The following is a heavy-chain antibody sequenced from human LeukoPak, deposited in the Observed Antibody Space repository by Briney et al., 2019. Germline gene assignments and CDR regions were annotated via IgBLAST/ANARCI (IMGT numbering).Heavy chain of an antibody. J-gene: IGHJ4*02. D-gene: IGHD6-19*01. CDR1: GFTFSSHW. CDR3: ASGYSSGWYMVDY. V-gene: IGHV3-7*01. CDR2: IKQDGSEK. Sequence: GGSLRLSCAASGFTFSSHWMSWVSQAPGKGLEWVANIKQDGSEKYYVDSAKGRFTIFRDNAKNSLYLQMNSLRAEDTALYYCASGYSSGWYMVDYWGQGTLVTVSS.